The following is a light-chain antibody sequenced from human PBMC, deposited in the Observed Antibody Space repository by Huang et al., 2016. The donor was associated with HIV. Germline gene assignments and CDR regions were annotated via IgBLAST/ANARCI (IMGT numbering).Light chain of an antibody. V-gene: IGKV3-15*01. CDR2: GAS. J-gene: IGKJ2*01. Sequence: DTVMTQTPATLSVSPGARATLSCRASQSVGSKLAWFQQKPGQAPRRLFHGASTRATGSPARCSGSGSGTEFTLTISSLQSEDFAVYYCQQYNNWPYTFGQGTKLEIK. CDR1: QSVGSK. CDR3: QQYNNWPYT.